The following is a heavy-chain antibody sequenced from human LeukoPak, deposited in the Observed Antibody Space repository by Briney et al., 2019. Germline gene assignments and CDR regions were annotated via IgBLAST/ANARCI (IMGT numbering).Heavy chain of an antibody. D-gene: IGHD3-9*01. V-gene: IGHV3-23*01. CDR3: AKPSTYDILTGYKH. J-gene: IGHJ4*02. CDR1: GFTFSSYA. CDR2: ISASGGST. Sequence: LAGGSLRLSCAASGFTFSSYAMSWVRQGPGKGLEWVSGISASGGSTYYADSVKGRFTISRDNSKNTLYLQMNRLRAEDTAVYYCAKPSTYDILTGYKHWGQGTLATVSS.